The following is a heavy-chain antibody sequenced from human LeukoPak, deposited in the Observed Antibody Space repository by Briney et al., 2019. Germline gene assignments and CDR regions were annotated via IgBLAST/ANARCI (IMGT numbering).Heavy chain of an antibody. D-gene: IGHD6-19*01. CDR3: AKLQQWLALFDY. J-gene: IGHJ4*02. Sequence: GSLRLSCAASGFTFSTYSMNWVRQPPGKGLEWIGSIYYSGSTYYNPSLKSRVTISVDTSKNQFSLKLSSVTAADTAVYYCAKLQQWLALFDYWGQGTLVTVSS. CDR1: GFTFSTYSMN. CDR2: IYYSGST. V-gene: IGHV4-39*01.